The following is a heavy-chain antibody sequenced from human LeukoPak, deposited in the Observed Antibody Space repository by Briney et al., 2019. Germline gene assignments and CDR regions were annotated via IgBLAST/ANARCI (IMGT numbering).Heavy chain of an antibody. V-gene: IGHV3-30*04. Sequence: GRSLRLSCAASGFTFSSYAMHRVRQAPGKGLEWVAVISYDGSNKYYADSVKGRFTISRDNSKNTLYLQMNSLRAEDTAVYYCARAGRGVTLYTDYWGQGTLVTVSS. CDR3: ARAGRGVTLYTDY. J-gene: IGHJ4*02. D-gene: IGHD3-10*01. CDR1: GFTFSSYA. CDR2: ISYDGSNK.